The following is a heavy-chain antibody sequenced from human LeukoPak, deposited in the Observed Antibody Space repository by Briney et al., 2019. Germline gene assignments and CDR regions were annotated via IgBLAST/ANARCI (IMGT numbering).Heavy chain of an antibody. CDR3: ARGQSTVTTSYFDY. V-gene: IGHV4-4*07. CDR1: GGSISSYY. CDR2: IYTSGST. Sequence: SETLSFTCTVSGGSISSYYWSWIRQPAGKGLEWIGRIYTSGSTNYNPSLKSRVTMSVDTSKKQFSLKLSSVTAADTAVYYCARGQSTVTTSYFDYWGQGTLVTVSS. J-gene: IGHJ4*02. D-gene: IGHD4-11*01.